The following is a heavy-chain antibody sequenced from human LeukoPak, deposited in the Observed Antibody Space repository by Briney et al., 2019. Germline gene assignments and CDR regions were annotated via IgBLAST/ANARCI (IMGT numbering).Heavy chain of an antibody. CDR2: IYYSGST. J-gene: IGHJ3*02. D-gene: IGHD3-10*01. Sequence: SETLSPTCTVSGGSISSYYWSWIRQPPGKGLEWIGYIYYSGSTNYNPSLKSRVTISVDTSKNQFSLKMSSVTAADTAVYYCASTSKYIGSGRDDSFDIWGQGTMVTVSP. CDR3: ASTSKYIGSGRDDSFDI. V-gene: IGHV4-59*12. CDR1: GGSISSYY.